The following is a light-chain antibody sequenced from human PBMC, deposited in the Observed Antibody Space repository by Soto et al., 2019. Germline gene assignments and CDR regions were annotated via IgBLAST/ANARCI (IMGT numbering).Light chain of an antibody. CDR3: MQALQSLT. CDR2: FGS. CDR1: QSLLYNNTYNY. J-gene: IGKJ5*01. Sequence: EIVMTQSPLTLPVTPGEPASISCRSSQSLLYNNTYNYLDWYVQKPGQSPQLLIYFGSNRAPGVPDRFSGSESCTDFTLKINRVEAEDVGTYYCMQALQSLTCGQGTRLEIQ. V-gene: IGKV2-28*01.